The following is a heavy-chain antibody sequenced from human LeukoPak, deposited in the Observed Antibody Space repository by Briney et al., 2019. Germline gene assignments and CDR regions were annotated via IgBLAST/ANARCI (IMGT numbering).Heavy chain of an antibody. J-gene: IGHJ5*02. Sequence: ASVKVSCKASGYTFTGYYMHWLRQAPGQGLEWMGRINPNSGGTNYAQKFQGRVTMTRDTSISTAYMELSRLRSDDTAVYYCARYVDTAMVLDNWFDPWGQGTLVTVSS. CDR3: ARYVDTAMVLDNWFDP. D-gene: IGHD5-18*01. CDR2: INPNSGGT. V-gene: IGHV1-2*06. CDR1: GYTFTGYY.